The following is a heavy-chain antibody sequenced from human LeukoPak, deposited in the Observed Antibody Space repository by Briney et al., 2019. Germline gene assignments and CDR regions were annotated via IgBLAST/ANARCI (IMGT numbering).Heavy chain of an antibody. J-gene: IGHJ6*03. Sequence: ASVKVSCKASGYTFTGYYMHWVRQAPGQGLEWMGWINPNSGGTNYAQKFQGRATMTRDTSISTAYMELSRLRSDDTAVYYCAGGYSSASYYYYMDVWGKGTTVTVSS. V-gene: IGHV1-2*02. CDR1: GYTFTGYY. CDR3: AGGYSSASYYYYMDV. CDR2: INPNSGGT. D-gene: IGHD6-6*01.